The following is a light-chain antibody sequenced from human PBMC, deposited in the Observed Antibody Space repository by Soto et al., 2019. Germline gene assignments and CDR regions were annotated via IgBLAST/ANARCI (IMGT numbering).Light chain of an antibody. CDR3: CSYAGSSTYV. V-gene: IGLV2-23*01. J-gene: IGLJ1*01. CDR1: SSDVGNYNL. CDR2: EGS. Sequence: QSVLTQPASVSGSPGQSITISCTGTSSDVGNYNLVSWYQHDPGKAPKLLIYEGSKRPSGVSDRFSGSKSGNTASLTISGLQAEDEADYYCCSYAGSSTYVFGSGTKVTVL.